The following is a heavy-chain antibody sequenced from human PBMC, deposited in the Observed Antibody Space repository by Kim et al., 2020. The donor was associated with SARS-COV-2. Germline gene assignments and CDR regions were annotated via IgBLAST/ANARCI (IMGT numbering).Heavy chain of an antibody. V-gene: IGHV3-33*06. CDR3: AKRGGGSRGWAPFDY. CDR2: IWYDGSNK. D-gene: IGHD1-26*01. Sequence: GGSLRLSCAASGFTFSSYGMHWVRQAPGKGLEWVAVIWYDGSNKYYADSVKGRFTISRDNSKNTLYLQMNSLRAEDTAVYYCAKRGGGSRGWAPFDYWGQGTLVTVSS. J-gene: IGHJ4*02. CDR1: GFTFSSYG.